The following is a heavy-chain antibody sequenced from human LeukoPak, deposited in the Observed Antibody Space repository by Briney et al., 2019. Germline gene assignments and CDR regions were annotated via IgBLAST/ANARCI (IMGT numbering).Heavy chain of an antibody. V-gene: IGHV3-30*18. CDR3: AKDLVGGVDY. CDR2: ISYDGSNK. Sequence: PGGSLRLSCAASGFTFSSYGMHWVRQAPGKGLEWVAVISYDGSNKYYADSVKGRFTISRDNSKNTLYLQMSSLRAEDTAVYYCAKDLVGGVDYWGQGTLVTVSS. J-gene: IGHJ4*02. D-gene: IGHD1-26*01. CDR1: GFTFSSYG.